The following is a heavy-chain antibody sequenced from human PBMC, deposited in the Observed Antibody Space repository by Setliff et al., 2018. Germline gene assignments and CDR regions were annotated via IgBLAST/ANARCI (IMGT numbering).Heavy chain of an antibody. CDR3: ARLVRYCTRTSCQRTPGAEY. J-gene: IGHJ4*02. CDR1: DYILTSYG. D-gene: IGHD2-2*01. V-gene: IGHV1-18*01. Sequence: ASVKVSCKTSDYILTSYGLSWVRQAPGQGLDWMGWISTYNGHTNYAQKLQGRVTMTTDTSTRTAYMELRSLTSDDTAVYYCARLVRYCTRTSCQRTPGAEYWGQGTLVTVSS. CDR2: ISTYNGHT.